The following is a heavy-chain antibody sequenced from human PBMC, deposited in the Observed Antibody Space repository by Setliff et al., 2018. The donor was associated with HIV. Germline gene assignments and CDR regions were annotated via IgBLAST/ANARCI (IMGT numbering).Heavy chain of an antibody. V-gene: IGHV4-31*02. CDR3: ARGFDYAQRPPLYYFDY. J-gene: IGHJ4*02. CDR2: IYYSGNP. D-gene: IGHD2-2*01. CDR1: GGSLSSGYYY. Sequence: LSLTCTVSGGSLSSGYYYWSWIRQHPGKGLEWIGYIYYSGNPFYNPSLRSRVTISLDTSKNQFSLKLSSVTAADTAVYYCARGFDYAQRPPLYYFDYWGQGTLVTVSS.